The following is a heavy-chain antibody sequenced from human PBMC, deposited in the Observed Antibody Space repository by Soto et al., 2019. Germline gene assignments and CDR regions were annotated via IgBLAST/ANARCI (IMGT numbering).Heavy chain of an antibody. Sequence: SSETLSLTCAVYGGSFSGYYWSWIRQPPGKGLEWIGEINHSGSTNYNPSLKSRVTISVDTSKNQFSLKLSSVTAADTAVYYCARGRGSYYYYYGMDVWGPGTTVTVSS. D-gene: IGHD1-26*01. J-gene: IGHJ6*02. CDR2: INHSGST. CDR3: ARGRGSYYYYYGMDV. CDR1: GGSFSGYY. V-gene: IGHV4-34*01.